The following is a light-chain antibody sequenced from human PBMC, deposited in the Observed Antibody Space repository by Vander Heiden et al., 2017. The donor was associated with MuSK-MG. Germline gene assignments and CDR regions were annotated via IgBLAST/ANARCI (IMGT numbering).Light chain of an antibody. CDR1: QSISSY. CDR3: QQSDTTPYT. V-gene: IGKV1-39*01. CDR2: AAS. J-gene: IGKJ2*01. Sequence: DIQMTQSPSSLSASVGDRVTITCRASQSISSYLNWYQQKPGKAPKLLIYAASSFQSGVPSRFNGSGSGTDFTLTIRRLQPEDFATYYCQQSDTTPYTFGQGTKLEIK.